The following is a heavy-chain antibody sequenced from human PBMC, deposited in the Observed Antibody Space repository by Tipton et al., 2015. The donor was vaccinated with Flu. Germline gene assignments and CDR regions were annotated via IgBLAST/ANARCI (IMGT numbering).Heavy chain of an antibody. CDR1: GGSFSGYY. J-gene: IGHJ6*02. CDR3: AGGHTAMVGSLYYYGMDV. CDR2: VNHSGST. D-gene: IGHD5-18*01. V-gene: IGHV4-34*01. Sequence: TLSLTCAVYGGSFSGYYWSWIRQPPGKGLEWIGEVNHSGSTDYNPSPKSRVTISVDTSKNQFPLKLSSVTAADTAVYYCAGGHTAMVGSLYYYGMDVWGQGTTVTVSS.